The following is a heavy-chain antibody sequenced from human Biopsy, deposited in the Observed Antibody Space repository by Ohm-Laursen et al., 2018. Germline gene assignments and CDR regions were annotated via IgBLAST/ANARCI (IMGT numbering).Heavy chain of an antibody. D-gene: IGHD1-20*01. CDR3: ARGPRGLVAITATAYYFDF. J-gene: IGHJ4*02. CDR1: GYSFTNYY. Sequence: ASVKVSCKASGYSFTNYYLHWVRQAPGQGLQWMGRINPNNDNTVYAQQFQGRVTMTKDTSTSTVYMDLSSLTLDDSAVYYCARGPRGLVAITATAYYFDFWGQGNLVTVSS. CDR2: INPNNDNT. V-gene: IGHV1-46*01.